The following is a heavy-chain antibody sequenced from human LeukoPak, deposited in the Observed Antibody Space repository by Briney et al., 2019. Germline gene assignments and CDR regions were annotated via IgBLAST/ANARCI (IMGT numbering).Heavy chain of an antibody. V-gene: IGHV1-24*01. Sequence: ASVKVSCKVSGYTLTELSMHWVRQAPGKGLEWMGGFDPEDGETIYAQKFQGRVTMTEDTSTDTAYMELSSLRSEDTAVYYCATGGDWLLLYHFDYWGQGTLVTVSS. CDR3: ATGGDWLLLYHFDY. CDR1: GYTLTELS. D-gene: IGHD3-22*01. J-gene: IGHJ4*02. CDR2: FDPEDGET.